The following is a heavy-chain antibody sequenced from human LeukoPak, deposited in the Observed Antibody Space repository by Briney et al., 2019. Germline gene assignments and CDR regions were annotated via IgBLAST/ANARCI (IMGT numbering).Heavy chain of an antibody. CDR1: GLTFSSFA. D-gene: IGHD5-24*01. Sequence: GGSLRLSCAASGLTFSSFAMTWVRQAPGKGLEGVSTISGLGDNTYYADSVKGRFTISRDNSKSTLYLQMNSLSADDTAVYYCAKARPKIWLAPDYWGQGTLVTVSS. J-gene: IGHJ4*02. CDR2: ISGLGDNT. V-gene: IGHV3-23*01. CDR3: AKARPKIWLAPDY.